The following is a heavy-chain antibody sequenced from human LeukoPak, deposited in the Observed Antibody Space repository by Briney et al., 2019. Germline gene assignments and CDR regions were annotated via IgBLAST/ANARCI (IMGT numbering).Heavy chain of an antibody. J-gene: IGHJ5*02. CDR2: IYYSGST. V-gene: IGHV4-59*08. CDR3: ARQRRAIAAAGRPYNWFDP. Sequence: PSETLSLTCTVSGGSISSYYWSWIRQPPGKGLEWIGYIYYSGSTNYNPSLKSRVTISVDTSKNQFSLKLSSVTATDTAVYYCARQRRAIAAAGRPYNWFDPWGQGTLVTVSS. D-gene: IGHD6-13*01. CDR1: GGSISSYY.